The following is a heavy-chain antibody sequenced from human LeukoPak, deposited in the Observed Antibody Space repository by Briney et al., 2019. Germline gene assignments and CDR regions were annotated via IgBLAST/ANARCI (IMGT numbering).Heavy chain of an antibody. CDR3: ARDSVGDLLDY. CDR2: ISSSGSTI. V-gene: IGHV3-48*03. J-gene: IGHJ4*02. D-gene: IGHD4-17*01. CDR1: GFTFSSYE. Sequence: GGSLGLSCAASGFTFSSYEMNWVRQAPGKGLEWVSYISSSGSTIYYADSVKGRFTISRDNAKNSLYLQMNSLRVEDTAIYYCARDSVGDLLDYWGQGTPVTVSS.